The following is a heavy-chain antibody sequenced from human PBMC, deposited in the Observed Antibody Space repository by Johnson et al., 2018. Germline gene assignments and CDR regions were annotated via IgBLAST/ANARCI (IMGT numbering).Heavy chain of an antibody. Sequence: QVQLVQSGGGVVQPGRSLRLSCVASTFTFRSYGMHWVRQAPGKGLEWVAVISYDGSNKYYADSVKGRFTISRDNSKNTLYLQMNSLRAEASAVYYCANTHVEMATVGGTFDIWGQGKMVTVSS. D-gene: IGHD5-24*01. CDR3: ANTHVEMATVGGTFDI. CDR2: ISYDGSNK. J-gene: IGHJ3*02. V-gene: IGHV3-30*18. CDR1: TFTFRSYG.